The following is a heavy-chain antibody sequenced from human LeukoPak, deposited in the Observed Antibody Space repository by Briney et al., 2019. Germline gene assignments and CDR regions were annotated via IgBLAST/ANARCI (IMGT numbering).Heavy chain of an antibody. CDR1: GATFSKYD. J-gene: IGHJ4*02. D-gene: IGHD4-17*01. Sequence: PGGSLRLSCVASGATFSKYDMHWVRQAPGKGLEWVAFIQYDGRDKFYKDSVKGRFTVSRDNSKNTVYLQMNSLRGEDTALYYCAREGKYHGDSGSSFDYWGQGTLVTVSS. CDR3: AREGKYHGDSGSSFDY. V-gene: IGHV3-30*02. CDR2: IQYDGRDK.